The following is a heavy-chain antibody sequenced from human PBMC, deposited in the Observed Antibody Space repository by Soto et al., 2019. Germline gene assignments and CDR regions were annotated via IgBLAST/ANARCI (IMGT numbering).Heavy chain of an antibody. J-gene: IGHJ4*02. V-gene: IGHV1-18*04. Sequence: QVQLVQSGAEVKKPGASVKVSCKASGYTFTSYGISWVRQAPGQGLEWMGWISAYNGNTNYAQKRQGRFTMTTDTSTSTAYMELRSLRSDDTAVYYCARDRSIVAAARSFWFDYWGQGTLVTVSS. CDR3: ARDRSIVAAARSFWFDY. CDR1: GYTFTSYG. CDR2: ISAYNGNT. D-gene: IGHD6-13*01.